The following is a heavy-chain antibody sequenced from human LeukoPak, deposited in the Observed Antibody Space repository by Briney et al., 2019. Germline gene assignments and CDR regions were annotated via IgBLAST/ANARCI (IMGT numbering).Heavy chain of an antibody. D-gene: IGHD3-22*01. V-gene: IGHV3-30-3*01. J-gene: IGHJ4*02. CDR1: GFTFTDYP. Sequence: PGGSLRLSCPASGFTFTDYPIHWVRQAPGKGLEWVAVISYDGGNKYYADSVKGRFTISRDNSKNTLYLQMSSLRPEDTAVYYCARGDSLVVVLPEFDYWGQGTLVTVSS. CDR2: ISYDGGNK. CDR3: ARGDSLVVVLPEFDY.